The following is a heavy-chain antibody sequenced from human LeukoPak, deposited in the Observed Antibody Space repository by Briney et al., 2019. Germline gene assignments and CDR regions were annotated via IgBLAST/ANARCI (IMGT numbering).Heavy chain of an antibody. J-gene: IGHJ6*02. D-gene: IGHD3-10*01. Sequence: SGGSLRLSCAASGFTFSSYWMSWVRQAPGKGLEWVASIKQDGSEKYYVDSVKGRFTISRDKAKNSLYLQMNSLRAEDTAVYYCARDFNILLWFGESTYGMDVWGQGTTVTVSS. V-gene: IGHV3-7*01. CDR1: GFTFSSYW. CDR3: ARDFNILLWFGESTYGMDV. CDR2: IKQDGSEK.